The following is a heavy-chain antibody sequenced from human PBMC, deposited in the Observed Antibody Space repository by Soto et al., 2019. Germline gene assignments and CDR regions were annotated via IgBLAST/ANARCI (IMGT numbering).Heavy chain of an antibody. D-gene: IGHD1-26*01. V-gene: IGHV3-23*01. J-gene: IGHJ5*02. CDR2: ISGSGFKK. CDR1: GFIFENFG. Sequence: GGSLRLSCAASGFIFENFGMSWVRQAPGKGLEWISSISGSGFKKYYADSVKGRFTISRDNSKSTVYLELNNLSAEDTAVYHCAKNQGVELVPLATVDWFDPWGQGSVATVSS. CDR3: AKNQGVELVPLATVDWFDP.